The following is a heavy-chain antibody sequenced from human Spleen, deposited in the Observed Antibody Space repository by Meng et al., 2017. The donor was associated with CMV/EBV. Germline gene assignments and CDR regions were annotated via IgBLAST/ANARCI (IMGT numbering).Heavy chain of an antibody. CDR2: ISTSSRYI. J-gene: IGHJ4*02. Sequence: CAASGFNFSNYNMNWVRQAPGKGLEWVSYISTSSRYIYYADSVKGRFTISRDNAKNSLYLHMNSLTAEDTAMYYCASLTGDHVDCWGQGILVTVSS. CDR3: ASLTGDHVDC. D-gene: IGHD7-27*01. V-gene: IGHV3-21*03. CDR1: GFNFSNYN.